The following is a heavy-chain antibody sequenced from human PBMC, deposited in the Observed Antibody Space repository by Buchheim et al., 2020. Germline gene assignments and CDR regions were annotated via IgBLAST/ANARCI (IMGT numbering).Heavy chain of an antibody. J-gene: IGHJ4*02. CDR2: ISGSGGTT. D-gene: IGHD4-17*01. CDR1: GFTFSSYA. Sequence: EVQLVESGGGLVKPGGSLRLSCAASGFTFSSYAMSWVRQAPGKGLEWVSVISGSGGTTYAAPVKGRFTISRDTSKNNLYLQMNSLRAEDTALYYCAKTLTTIYTFDYWGQGTL. CDR3: AKTLTTIYTFDY. V-gene: IGHV3-23*04.